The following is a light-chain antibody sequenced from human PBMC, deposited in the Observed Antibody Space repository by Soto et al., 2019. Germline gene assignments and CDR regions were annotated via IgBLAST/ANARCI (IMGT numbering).Light chain of an antibody. Sequence: DIQMTQSPSTLSGSVGDRVTITCRASQTIGSLLACYQQKPGKAPKLLIYKASTLKSGVPSRFSGSGSGTEFTLTISSLQPDDFATYYCQHYNSYSEAFGQGTKVDI. V-gene: IGKV1-5*03. J-gene: IGKJ1*01. CDR1: QTIGSL. CDR3: QHYNSYSEA. CDR2: KAS.